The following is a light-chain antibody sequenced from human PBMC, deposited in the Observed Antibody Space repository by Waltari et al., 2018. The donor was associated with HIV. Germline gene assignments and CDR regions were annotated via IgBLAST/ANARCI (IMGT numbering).Light chain of an antibody. J-gene: IGLJ2*01. V-gene: IGLV1-40*01. CDR1: SSNIGAGYD. CDR2: GNS. Sequence: QSELTQPPSVSAAPGQRVTLSCTGSSSNIGAGYDVTWYQQVPGRAPKVVIYGNSNRPSGVPDRFSGSKSGSSASLVITGLQSEDEADYYCQSYDSNLSGLFGGGTKVTVL. CDR3: QSYDSNLSGL.